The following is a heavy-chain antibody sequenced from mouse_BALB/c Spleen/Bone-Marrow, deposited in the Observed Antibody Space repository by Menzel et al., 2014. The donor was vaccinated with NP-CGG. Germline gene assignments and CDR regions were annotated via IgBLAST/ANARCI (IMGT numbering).Heavy chain of an antibody. J-gene: IGHJ2*01. Sequence: DVHLVVSGGGLVKPGGSLKLSRAASGFTFSDYYMHWAPQTPETRLGWVATISDGGSCTYYPNSVKGRFPISRDNAKNNLYLQMSSLKSEDTAMYYCASDSSYFDYWSQGSPLTVSS. CDR3: ASDSSYFDY. CDR2: ISDGGSCT. CDR1: GFTFSDYY. D-gene: IGHD1-1*01. V-gene: IGHV5-4*02.